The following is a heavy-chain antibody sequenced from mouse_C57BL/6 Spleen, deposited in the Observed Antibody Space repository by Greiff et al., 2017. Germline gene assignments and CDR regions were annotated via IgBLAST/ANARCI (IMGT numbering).Heavy chain of an antibody. CDR1: GYTFTSYW. Sequence: QVHVKQPGAELVKPGASVKMSCKASGYTFTSYWITWVKQRPGQGLEWIGDIYPGSGSTNYNEKFKSKATLTVDTSSSTAYMQLSSLTSEDSAVYYCARHYYYGSSYHYAMDYWGQGTSVTVSS. V-gene: IGHV1-55*01. CDR2: IYPGSGST. D-gene: IGHD1-1*01. J-gene: IGHJ4*01. CDR3: ARHYYYGSSYHYAMDY.